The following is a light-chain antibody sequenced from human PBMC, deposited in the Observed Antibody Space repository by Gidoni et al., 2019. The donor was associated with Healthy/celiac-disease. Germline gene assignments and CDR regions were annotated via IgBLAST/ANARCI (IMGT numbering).Light chain of an antibody. J-gene: IGKJ3*01. CDR2: GAS. V-gene: IGKV3-20*01. CDR1: QSVSSSY. Sequence: EMVLTQSPGTLSLSPGERATLSCRASQSVSSSYLAWYQQKPGQAPRLLIYGASSRATSIPDRFSGSGSGTDFTLTISRLEPEDFAVYYCQQYGSSPPLFTFGPGTKVDIK. CDR3: QQYGSSPPLFT.